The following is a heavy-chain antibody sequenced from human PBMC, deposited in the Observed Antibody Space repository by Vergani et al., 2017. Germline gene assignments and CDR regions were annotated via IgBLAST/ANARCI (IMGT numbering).Heavy chain of an antibody. V-gene: IGHV3-11*06. CDR1: GFTFSDYY. CDR2: ITTSSSYT. CDR3: ARERPYGYYFDY. J-gene: IGHJ4*02. D-gene: IGHD3-16*01. Sequence: VQLVESGGGLIQPGGSLRLSCAASGFTFSDYYMTWIRQAPGKGLEWVSYITTSSSYTDYADSMKGRFTISRDNAKNSLYLQMNSLRAEDTAVYYCARERPYGYYFDYWGQGTLVTVSS.